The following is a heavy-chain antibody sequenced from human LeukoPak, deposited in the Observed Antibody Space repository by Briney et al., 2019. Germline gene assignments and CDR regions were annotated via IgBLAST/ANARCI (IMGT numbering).Heavy chain of an antibody. J-gene: IGHJ4*02. D-gene: IGHD4-17*01. CDR3: SRGGTVTNFGY. Sequence: SETLSLTCTASGGSITSYYWSWIRQPPGKGLEWIGYIYSSGNTKYNPSLKSRVTISIDTSKNHFSLKLSSVTAADTAVYYCSRGGTVTNFGYWGQGTLVTVSS. V-gene: IGHV4-59*01. CDR1: GGSITSYY. CDR2: IYSSGNT.